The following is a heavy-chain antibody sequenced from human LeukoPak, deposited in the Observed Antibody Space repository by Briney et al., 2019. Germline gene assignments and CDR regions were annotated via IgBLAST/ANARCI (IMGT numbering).Heavy chain of an antibody. CDR1: GFTFSSYA. V-gene: IGHV3-23*01. Sequence: SGGSLRLSCAASGFTFSSYAMSWVRQAPGKGLEWVSAVSISGSSTYYADSVKGRFTISRDNSKNTLYLQMNSLRAEDTAVYYCAKENDWYYFDYWGQGTLVTVSP. J-gene: IGHJ4*02. CDR3: AKENDWYYFDY. D-gene: IGHD3-9*01. CDR2: VSISGSST.